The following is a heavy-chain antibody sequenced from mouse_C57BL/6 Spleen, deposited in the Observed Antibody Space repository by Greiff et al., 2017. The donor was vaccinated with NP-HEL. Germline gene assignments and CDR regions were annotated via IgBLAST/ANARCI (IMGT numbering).Heavy chain of an antibody. CDR3: TLITPGAMDY. D-gene: IGHD1-1*01. CDR1: GFNIKDDY. CDR2: IDPENGDT. Sequence: DVQLQESGAELVRPGASVKLSCTASGFNIKDDYMHWVKQRPEQGLEWIGWIDPENGDTEYASKFQGKATITADTSSNTAYLQLSSLTSEDTAVYYCTLITPGAMDYWGQGTSVTVSS. J-gene: IGHJ4*01. V-gene: IGHV14-4*01.